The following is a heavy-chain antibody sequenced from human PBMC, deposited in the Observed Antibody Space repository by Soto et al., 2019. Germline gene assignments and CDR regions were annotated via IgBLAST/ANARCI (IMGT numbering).Heavy chain of an antibody. D-gene: IGHD1-26*01. Sequence: QVQLVQSGAEVKKPGASVNVSCKASGYTFTSYDSNWVRQATGQGLEWMGWMNPNRGNTGYAQKTEARVTMTRNTSISTAYRELSSLRSEDKAVYYCARERVGGFAYWGQETLVTVSS. V-gene: IGHV1-8*01. CDR1: GYTFTSYD. CDR2: MNPNRGNT. CDR3: ARERVGGFAY. J-gene: IGHJ4*02.